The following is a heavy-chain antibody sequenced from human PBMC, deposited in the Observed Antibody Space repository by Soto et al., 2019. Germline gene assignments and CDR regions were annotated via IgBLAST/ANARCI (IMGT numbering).Heavy chain of an antibody. CDR3: TRSLPTPDF. CDR2: IYPGDSDT. Sequence: PGESLKISCKGSGYSFISHWIGWVRQMPGKGLEWMGIIYPGDSDTRYSPSFEGQVTITADKTTTTAYLQWSSLKASDIAMYYCTRSLPTPDFWGQGTLVTVSS. V-gene: IGHV5-51*01. CDR1: GYSFISHW. J-gene: IGHJ4*02.